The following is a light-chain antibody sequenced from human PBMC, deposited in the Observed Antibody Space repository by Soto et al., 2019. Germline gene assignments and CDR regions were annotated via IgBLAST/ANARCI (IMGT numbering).Light chain of an antibody. J-gene: IGLJ1*01. CDR1: SSDIGSYNY. CDR3: SSPRSSSFYV. V-gene: IGLV2-14*03. CDR2: DVT. Sequence: QSVLTQPASVSGSPGQSITISCTGTSSDIGSYNYVSWYQQHPGQAPKLMIYDVTNRPSGVSNRFSGSKSGNMASLTISGLQAEDEADYYCSSPRSSSFYVFGTGTKLTVL.